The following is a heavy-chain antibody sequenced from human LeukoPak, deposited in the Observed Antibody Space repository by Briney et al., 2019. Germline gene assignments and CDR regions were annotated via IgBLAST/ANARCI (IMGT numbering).Heavy chain of an antibody. D-gene: IGHD5-12*01. Sequence: GGSLRLSCAASGFTFSSYGMHWVRQVPGKGLVWVSRIKSDGSSTNYADSVKGRFTISRDNAKNTLYLQMNSLRAEDTAVYYCARGSISGHDSDHWGQGTLVTVSS. J-gene: IGHJ4*02. CDR3: ARGSISGHDSDH. CDR1: GFTFSSYG. CDR2: IKSDGSST. V-gene: IGHV3-74*01.